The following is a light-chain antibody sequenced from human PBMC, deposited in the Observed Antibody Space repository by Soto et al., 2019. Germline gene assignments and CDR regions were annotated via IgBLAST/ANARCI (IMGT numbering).Light chain of an antibody. V-gene: IGLV2-14*01. CDR3: SSYTSSSTPEV. J-gene: IGLJ1*01. Sequence: QSALTQPASVSGSPGQSITISCTGTSSDVGGYNYVSWYQQHPGKAPKLMIYDVSNRPSGVSNRFSGSKSGNTASLTISGLQAEDVADYYCSSYTSSSTPEVFGTGTNVTVL. CDR1: SSDVGGYNY. CDR2: DVS.